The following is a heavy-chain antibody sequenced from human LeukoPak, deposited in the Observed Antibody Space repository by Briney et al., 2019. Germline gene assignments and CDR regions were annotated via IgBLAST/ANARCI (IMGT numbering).Heavy chain of an antibody. Sequence: GASVKVSCTASGGTFSSYAISWVRQAPGQRLEWMGWINAGNGNTKYSQKFQGRVTITRDTSASTAYMELSSLRSEDTAVYYCARDRAAGTWGQGTLVTVSS. CDR3: ARDRAAGT. CDR2: INAGNGNT. V-gene: IGHV1-3*01. J-gene: IGHJ4*02. CDR1: GGTFSSYA. D-gene: IGHD6-13*01.